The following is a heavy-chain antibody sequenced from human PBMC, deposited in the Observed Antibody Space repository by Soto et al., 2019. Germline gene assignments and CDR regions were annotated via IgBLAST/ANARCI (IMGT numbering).Heavy chain of an antibody. CDR1: GASIRSSSYS. CDR2: MSYGGGS. J-gene: IGHJ6*02. V-gene: IGHV4-39*01. CDR3: ARHXRERVRGALYHYYGMDV. Sequence: KSSETLSLTCVVSGASIRSSSYSWGWIRQPPGKGLEWIGSMSYGGGSYYNPSLKSRVTISADTSMNQISLKMSSVTAAETAVYYCARHXRERVRGALYHYYGMDVWGQGTPVTVSS. D-gene: IGHD3-10*01.